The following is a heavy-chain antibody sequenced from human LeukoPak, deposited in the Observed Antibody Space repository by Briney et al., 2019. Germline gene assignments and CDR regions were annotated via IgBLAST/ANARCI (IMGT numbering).Heavy chain of an antibody. Sequence: ASVKVSCKVSGYTLTELSMHWVRQAPGQGLEWMGWISAYNGNTNYAQKLQGRVTMTTDTSTSTAYMELRSLRSDDTAVYYCARKAVLFWFDPWGQGTLVTVSS. D-gene: IGHD3-10*01. CDR2: ISAYNGNT. V-gene: IGHV1-18*01. J-gene: IGHJ5*02. CDR3: ARKAVLFWFDP. CDR1: GYTLTELS.